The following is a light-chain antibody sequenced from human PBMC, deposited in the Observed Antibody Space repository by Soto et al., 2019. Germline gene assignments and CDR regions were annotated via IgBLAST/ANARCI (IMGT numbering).Light chain of an antibody. CDR3: SSYATSSTLVL. CDR1: SSDVGGSNH. V-gene: IGLV2-14*01. Sequence: QSALTQPASVSGSPGQSITISWTGTSSDVGGSNHVSWYQQHPGKAPKLMIFDVSTRPSGVSNRFSGSKSGNTASLTISGLQAEDEADYYCSSYATSSTLVLFGGGTQLTVL. CDR2: DVS. J-gene: IGLJ7*01.